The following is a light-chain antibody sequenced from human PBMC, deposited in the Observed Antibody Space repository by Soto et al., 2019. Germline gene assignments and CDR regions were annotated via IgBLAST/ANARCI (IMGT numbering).Light chain of an antibody. J-gene: IGKJ3*01. CDR1: QSVSNSN. Sequence: EIVLTQSPGTLSLSPGERATLSCRASQSVSNSNLAWYQQKPGQAPRLLIYGASSRATGIPDRFSGSGSGADCSLTISRLEPEDFAAYYCQQDGSSPFTFGPGTKVDIK. V-gene: IGKV3-20*01. CDR3: QQDGSSPFT. CDR2: GAS.